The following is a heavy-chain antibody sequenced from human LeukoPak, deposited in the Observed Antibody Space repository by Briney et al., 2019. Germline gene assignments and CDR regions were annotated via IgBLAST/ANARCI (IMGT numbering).Heavy chain of an antibody. CDR1: GDSVSNNIAT. V-gene: IGHV6-1*01. D-gene: IGHD3-10*01. Sequence: SQTLSLTCAISGDSVSNNIATRNWVRQSPSRGLEWLGRTYYRPRWGNDYAISVKGRITINPDTSRNQFSLQLNSVTPEDTAVYYCVRDSDDYYWALDFWGQGTPVTVSS. CDR2: TYYRPRWGN. J-gene: IGHJ4*02. CDR3: VRDSDDYYWALDF.